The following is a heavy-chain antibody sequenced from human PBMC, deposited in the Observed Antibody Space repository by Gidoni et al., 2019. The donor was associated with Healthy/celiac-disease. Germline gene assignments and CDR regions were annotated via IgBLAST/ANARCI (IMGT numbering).Heavy chain of an antibody. V-gene: IGHV4-30-4*01. D-gene: IGHD4-4*01. CDR3: ASQPRLASKPFDY. Sequence: QVQLQESGPGLVKPSQTLSLTCTVSGGSISSGDYYWSWIRQPPGKGLEWIGYIYYSGSTYYTPSLKRRVTISVDTSKNQFSLKLSSVTAADTAVYYCASQPRLASKPFDYWGQGTLVTVSS. CDR1: GGSISSGDYY. J-gene: IGHJ4*02. CDR2: IYYSGST.